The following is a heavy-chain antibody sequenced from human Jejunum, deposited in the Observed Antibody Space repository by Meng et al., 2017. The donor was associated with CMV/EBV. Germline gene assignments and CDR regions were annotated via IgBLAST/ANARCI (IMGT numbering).Heavy chain of an antibody. CDR2: IYYSGST. D-gene: IGHD3-3*01. J-gene: IGHJ4*02. CDR3: ARGRRDDFWSGLYWYYFDH. Sequence: SSSYWGWIRQPPGKGLEWIGSIYYSGSTYYTPSLKSRVTISVDTSKNQFSLKLSSVTAADTAVYYCARGRRDDFWSGLYWYYFDHWGQGILVTVSS. CDR1: SSSY. V-gene: IGHV4-39*07.